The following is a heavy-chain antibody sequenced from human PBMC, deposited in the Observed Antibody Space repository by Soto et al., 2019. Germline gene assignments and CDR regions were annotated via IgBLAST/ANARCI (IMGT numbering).Heavy chain of an antibody. D-gene: IGHD2-15*01. V-gene: IGHV6-1*01. J-gene: IGHJ3*02. Sequence: SQTLSLTCAISGDSFSSNSAAWNWIRQSPSRGLEWLGRTYYRSKWYNDYAVSVKSRITINPDTSKNQFSLQLNSVTPEDTAVYYCASSVPLYCSGGSCHDAFEIWGQGTLVTVPS. CDR1: GDSFSSNSAA. CDR3: ASSVPLYCSGGSCHDAFEI. CDR2: TYYRSKWYN.